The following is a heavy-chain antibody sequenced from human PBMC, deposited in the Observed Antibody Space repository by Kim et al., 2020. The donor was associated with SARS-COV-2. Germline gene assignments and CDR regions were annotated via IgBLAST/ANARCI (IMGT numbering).Heavy chain of an antibody. CDR3: ARGVRLGELSLFSYGMDV. CDR1: GFTFSSYD. Sequence: GGSLRLSCAASGFTFSSYDMHWVRQATGKGLEWVSAIGTAGDPYYPGSVKGRFTISRENAKNSLYLQMNSLRAGDTAVYYCARGVRLGELSLFSYGMDVWGQGTTVTVSS. V-gene: IGHV3-13*05. CDR2: IGTAGDP. J-gene: IGHJ6*02. D-gene: IGHD3-16*02.